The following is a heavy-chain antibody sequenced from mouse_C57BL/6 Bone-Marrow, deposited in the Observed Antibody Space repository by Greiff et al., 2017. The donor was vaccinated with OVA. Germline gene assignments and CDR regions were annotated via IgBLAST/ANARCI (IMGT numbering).Heavy chain of an antibody. V-gene: IGHV7-3*01. CDR3: ARYDYDDFAY. J-gene: IGHJ3*01. CDR2: IRNKANGYTT. Sequence: EVNVVESGGGLVQPGGSLSLSCAASGFTFTDYYMRWVRQPPGKALEWLGFIRNKANGYTTEYSASVKGRFTISRDNSQSILYLQMNALRAEDSATYYCARYDYDDFAYWGQGTLVTVSA. CDR1: GFTFTDYY. D-gene: IGHD2-4*01.